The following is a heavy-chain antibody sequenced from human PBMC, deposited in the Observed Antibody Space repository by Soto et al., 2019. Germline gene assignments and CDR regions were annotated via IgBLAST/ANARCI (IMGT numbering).Heavy chain of an antibody. CDR3: ARGGGSTKFDY. Sequence: QVQLQESGPGLVKPSQTLSLTCTVSGGSITSSGYYWSWIRQHPGEGLEWIGFTSNSGSTSYNPSLKSRVTTSVDTSSNQFSLNLKSVTAADTAVYYCARGGGSTKFDYWGQGTLVTVSP. CDR2: TSNSGST. J-gene: IGHJ4*02. D-gene: IGHD2-2*01. CDR1: GGSITSSGYY. V-gene: IGHV4-31*03.